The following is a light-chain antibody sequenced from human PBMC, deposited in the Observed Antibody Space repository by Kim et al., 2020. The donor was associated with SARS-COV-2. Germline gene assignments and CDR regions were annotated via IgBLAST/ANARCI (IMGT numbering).Light chain of an antibody. J-gene: IGKJ3*01. Sequence: DIKMTQSPSAMSASVGDRVTVTCRASQGINNYLAWFQQKPGQVPKRLIYGASTLQSGVPSRFSGSGSGTEFTLTISSLQPEDFATYYCLQYDTNRPSFGPGTKVDIK. CDR1: QGINNY. CDR2: GAS. CDR3: LQYDTNRPS. V-gene: IGKV1-17*03.